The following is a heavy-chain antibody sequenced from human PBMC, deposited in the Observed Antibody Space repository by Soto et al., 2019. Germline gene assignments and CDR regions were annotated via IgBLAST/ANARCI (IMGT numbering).Heavy chain of an antibody. CDR1: GGSISSYY. J-gene: IGHJ2*01. CDR2: IYYSGST. V-gene: IGHV4-59*08. D-gene: IGHD2-15*01. Sequence: QVQLQESGPGLVKPSETLSLTCTVSGGSISSYYWSWIRQPPGKGLEWIGYIYYSGSTNDNPSLKLRSTISVDTSKNPLSLKLSYVSAADTAVYYWAMRHLQGYCSGGSCYSNWYFDLWGRGTVVTVSS. CDR3: AMRHLQGYCSGGSCYSNWYFDL.